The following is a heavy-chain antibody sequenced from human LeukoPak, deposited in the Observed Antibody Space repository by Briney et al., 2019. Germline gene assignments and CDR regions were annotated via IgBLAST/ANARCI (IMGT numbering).Heavy chain of an antibody. CDR2: IYYSGST. D-gene: IGHD3-16*02. V-gene: IGHV4-30-4*01. CDR3: ARVRKDDYVWGSYRPYYFDY. J-gene: IGHJ4*02. Sequence: SETLSLTCTVSGDSISSDSYYWSWIRQPPGKGLEWIGYIYYSGSTYYNPSLKSRVTISVDTSKNQFSLKLSSVTAADTAVYYCARVRKDDYVWGSYRPYYFDYWGQGTLVTVSS. CDR1: GDSISSDSYY.